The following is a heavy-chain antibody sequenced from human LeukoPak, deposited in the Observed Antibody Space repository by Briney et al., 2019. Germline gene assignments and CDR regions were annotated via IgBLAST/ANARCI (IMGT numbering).Heavy chain of an antibody. CDR2: IKQDGSEK. J-gene: IGHJ4*02. CDR3: AREWVPAAMGRITTPGY. Sequence: GGSLRLSCAASGFTFSSYWMSWVRQAPGKGLEWVANIKQDGSEKYYVDSVKGRFTISRDNAKNSLYLQMNSLRAEDTAVYYCAREWVPAAMGRITTPGYWGQGTLVTVSS. D-gene: IGHD2-2*01. CDR1: GFTFSSYW. V-gene: IGHV3-7*01.